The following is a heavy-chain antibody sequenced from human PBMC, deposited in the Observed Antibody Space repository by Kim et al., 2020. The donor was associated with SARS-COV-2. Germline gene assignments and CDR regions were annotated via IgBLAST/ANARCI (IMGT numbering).Heavy chain of an antibody. Sequence: GGSLRLSCAASGFTFSSYSMNWVRQAPGKGLEWVSSISSSSSYIYYADSVKGRFTISRDNAKNSLYLQMNSLRAEDTAVYYCARGGYSYGYFKDYLGQGTLVTVSS. CDR3: ARGGYSYGYFKDY. CDR2: ISSSSSYI. CDR1: GFTFSSYS. J-gene: IGHJ4*02. V-gene: IGHV3-21*01. D-gene: IGHD5-18*01.